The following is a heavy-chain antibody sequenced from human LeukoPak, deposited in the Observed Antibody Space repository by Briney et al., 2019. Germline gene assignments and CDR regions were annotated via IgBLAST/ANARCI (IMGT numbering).Heavy chain of an antibody. CDR1: GFTFSSYA. D-gene: IGHD6-13*01. V-gene: IGHV3-23*01. CDR3: VKGRISEDGLDF. J-gene: IGHJ4*02. CDR2: ISSSGNT. Sequence: GGSLRLSCAASGFTFSSYAMSWVRQAPGKGLDWVSSISSSGNTYYADSVKSRFTISRGNSKNMLYLQMNSLRAEDTAVYYCVKGRISEDGLDFWGQGTLVTVSS.